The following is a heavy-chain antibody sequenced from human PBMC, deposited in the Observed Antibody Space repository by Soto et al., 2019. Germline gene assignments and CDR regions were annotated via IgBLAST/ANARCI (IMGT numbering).Heavy chain of an antibody. V-gene: IGHV1-69*13. J-gene: IGHJ3*02. CDR3: ANPVANDALDI. CDR1: GGTFSSYA. CDR2: IIPIFGTA. D-gene: IGHD2-21*01. Sequence: SVKVSCKASGGTFSSYAISWVRQAPGQGLEWMRGIIPIFGTANYAQKFQGRVTITADESTSTAYMELSSLRSEDTAVYYCANPVANDALDIWGQGTMVTVSS.